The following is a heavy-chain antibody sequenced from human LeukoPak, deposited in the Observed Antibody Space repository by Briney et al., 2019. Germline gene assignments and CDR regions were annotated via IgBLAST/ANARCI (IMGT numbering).Heavy chain of an antibody. CDR1: GYSISSGHY. CDR3: ARGLSYYDSSGSYYVYYFDS. D-gene: IGHD3-22*01. V-gene: IGHV4-38-2*01. J-gene: IGHJ4*02. CDR2: IYHSGST. Sequence: SETQSLTCAVSGYSISSGHYWGWIRQPPGKGLEWIGSIYHSGSTYYNPSLKSRVSISVDTSKNQFSLKLSSVTAADTAVYYCARGLSYYDSSGSYYVYYFDSWGQGTLVTVSS.